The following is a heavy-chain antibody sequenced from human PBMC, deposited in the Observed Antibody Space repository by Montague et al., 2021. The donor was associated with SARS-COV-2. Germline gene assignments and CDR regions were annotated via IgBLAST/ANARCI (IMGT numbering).Heavy chain of an antibody. D-gene: IGHD2-2*01. V-gene: IGHV3-33*01. CDR3: ARGTPAAIPYNWFDP. Sequence: SLSLSFSASGFPLSSYGMHWVRQAPGKGLEWVAVIWYDGSNKHYADSVKGRSTISRDNSKNTLYLQMNSLRVEDTAVYYCARGTPAAIPYNWFDPWGQGTLVTVSS. J-gene: IGHJ5*02. CDR2: IWYDGSNK. CDR1: GFPLSSYG.